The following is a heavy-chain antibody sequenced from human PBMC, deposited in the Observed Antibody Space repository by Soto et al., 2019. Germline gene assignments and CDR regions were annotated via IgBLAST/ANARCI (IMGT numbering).Heavy chain of an antibody. J-gene: IGHJ6*02. V-gene: IGHV1-18*01. Sequence: ASVKVSCKASGYTFTSYGISWVRQAPGQGLEWMGWISAYNGNTNYAQKLQGRVTMTTDTSTSTAYMELRSLRSDDTAVYYSARPVLRLLKWSPSYGIDVPGQGTTVTLSS. CDR2: ISAYNGNT. CDR1: GYTFTSYG. D-gene: IGHD3-3*01. CDR3: ARPVLRLLKWSPSYGIDV.